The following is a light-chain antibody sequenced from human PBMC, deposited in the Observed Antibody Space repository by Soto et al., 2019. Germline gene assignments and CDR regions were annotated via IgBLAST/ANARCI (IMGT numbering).Light chain of an antibody. Sequence: IVLTQSPGTLSLSPGERATLSCRASQIISSSYLVWYQQKPGQAPRLLIYGASSRATGIPDRFSGSGSGTDFTLTISRLEPEDFAVYYCQQYSASQWTFGQGTKVEIK. V-gene: IGKV3-20*01. J-gene: IGKJ1*01. CDR1: QIISSSY. CDR2: GAS. CDR3: QQYSASQWT.